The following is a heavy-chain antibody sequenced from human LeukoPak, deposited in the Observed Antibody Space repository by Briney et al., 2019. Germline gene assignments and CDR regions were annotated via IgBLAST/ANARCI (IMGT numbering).Heavy chain of an antibody. D-gene: IGHD5-18*01. J-gene: IGHJ4*02. V-gene: IGHV5-10-1*01. CDR1: GYSFTSYW. Sequence: GESLRISCKGSGYSFTSYWISWVRQMPGKGLEWMGRVDPSDSYTNYSPSFQGHVTISADKSISTAYLQWSSLKASDTAMYYCAVGYSYGTYYFDYWGQGTLVTVSS. CDR3: AVGYSYGTYYFDY. CDR2: VDPSDSYT.